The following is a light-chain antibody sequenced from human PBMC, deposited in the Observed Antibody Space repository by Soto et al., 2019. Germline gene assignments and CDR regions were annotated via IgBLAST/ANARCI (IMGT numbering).Light chain of an antibody. CDR1: SSNIGSNA. Sequence: QSVLTQPPSASGTPGQRVTISCSGASSNIGSNAVNWYQQLPGAAPQLLIYTNNQRPSGVPDRFSGSKSGTSASLAITGLQSEDEATYHCAAWDDSRNALVFGGGTKVTVL. V-gene: IGLV1-44*01. CDR3: AAWDDSRNALV. CDR2: TNN. J-gene: IGLJ3*02.